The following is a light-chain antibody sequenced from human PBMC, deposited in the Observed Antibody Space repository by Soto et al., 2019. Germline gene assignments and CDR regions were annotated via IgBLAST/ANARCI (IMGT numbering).Light chain of an antibody. V-gene: IGKV1-39*01. CDR2: AAS. CDR3: QQTYSTPGT. J-gene: IGKJ1*01. CDR1: QTIKTY. Sequence: DIQMTQSPSPLSASVGDSVTITCRASQTIKTYLNWYRHKPGEAPKLLIYAASRLQTGVPSRFSGSGSGTFFTLSISSLQPGDFATYYCQQTYSTPGTFGQGTKVEV.